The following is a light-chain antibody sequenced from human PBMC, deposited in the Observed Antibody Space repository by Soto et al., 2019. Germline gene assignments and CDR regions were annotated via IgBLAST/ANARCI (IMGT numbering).Light chain of an antibody. CDR2: AAS. CDR1: QSISSY. V-gene: IGKV1-39*01. CDR3: QQYNNWPFT. Sequence: DIQRTQSPSSLCVSLGDRVTITCGASQSISSYLNWYQQKPGKAPKLLIYAASSLQSGVPARFSGSGSGTEFTLTISSLQSEDFAVYYCQQYNNWPFTFGQGTRLEI. J-gene: IGKJ5*01.